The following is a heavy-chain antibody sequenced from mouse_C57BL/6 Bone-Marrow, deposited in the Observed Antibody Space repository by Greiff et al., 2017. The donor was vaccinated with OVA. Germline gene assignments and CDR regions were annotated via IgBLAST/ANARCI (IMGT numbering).Heavy chain of an antibody. D-gene: IGHD1-1*01. Sequence: VQLQESGAELVRPGASVTLSCKASGYTFTDYEMHWVKQTPVHGLEWIGDIDPETGSTAYNQKFKGKAILTADTSSSTAYMQLRSLTSEDSAVYYCNYALGGYFDVCDTGTAITVTA. J-gene: IGHJ1*03. V-gene: IGHV1-15*01. CDR1: GYTFTDYE. CDR2: IDPETGST. CDR3: NYALGGYFDV.